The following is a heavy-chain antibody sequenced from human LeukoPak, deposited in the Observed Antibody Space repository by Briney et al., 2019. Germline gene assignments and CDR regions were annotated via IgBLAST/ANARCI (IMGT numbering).Heavy chain of an antibody. CDR1: GGSISSSSYY. J-gene: IGHJ6*02. V-gene: IGHV4-39*01. CDR3: ARGDGGVDYYYGMDV. D-gene: IGHD5-24*01. Sequence: PSETLSLTCTVSGGSISSSSYYWGWIRQPPGKGLEWIGSIYCSGSTYYNPSLKSRVTISVDTSKNQFSLKLSSVTAADTAVYYCARGDGGVDYYYGMDVWGQGTTVTVSS. CDR2: IYCSGST.